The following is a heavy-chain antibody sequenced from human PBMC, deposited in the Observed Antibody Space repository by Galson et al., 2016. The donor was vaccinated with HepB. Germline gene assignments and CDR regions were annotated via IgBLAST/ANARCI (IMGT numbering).Heavy chain of an antibody. J-gene: IGHJ6*02. V-gene: IGHV4-39*01. CDR3: ARLYGDYEFYFYYYGMDV. CDR1: GDSISSSRYY. Sequence: SATLSLTCTVSGDSISSSRYYWGWIRQPPGKGLGWIGSIYYSGTTYYNPSLTSRVTISVDTSKNQFSLKLSSVTAADTAVYYCARLYGDYEFYFYYYGMDVWGQGTTVTVSS. D-gene: IGHD4-17*01. CDR2: IYYSGTT.